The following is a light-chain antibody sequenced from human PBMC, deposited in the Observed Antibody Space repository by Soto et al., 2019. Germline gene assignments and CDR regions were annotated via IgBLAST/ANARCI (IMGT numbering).Light chain of an antibody. J-gene: IGKJ5*01. Sequence: DIPMTQSPSSLSASVGDRVTITCRASQSISSYLNWYQQKPGKAPKVLIYAASSLQSGVPSRFSGSGSGTDFTLTISSLQPEDFATYYCQQSYSTPITFGQGTRLEMK. CDR2: AAS. CDR3: QQSYSTPIT. CDR1: QSISSY. V-gene: IGKV1-39*01.